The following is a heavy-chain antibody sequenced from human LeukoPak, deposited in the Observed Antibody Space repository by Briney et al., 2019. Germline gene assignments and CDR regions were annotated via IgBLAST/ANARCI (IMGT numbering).Heavy chain of an antibody. J-gene: IGHJ5*02. CDR3: ARDEEGGSS. D-gene: IGHD2-15*01. V-gene: IGHV4-34*01. CDR1: GFTFSNYA. CDR2: INHSGIT. Sequence: LRLSCAASGFTFSNYAMSWIRQPPGKGLEWVGEINHSGITNYNPSLKSRVTISVDTSKNQFSLKLTSMTAADTAVYYCARDEEGGSSWGQGALVTVSS.